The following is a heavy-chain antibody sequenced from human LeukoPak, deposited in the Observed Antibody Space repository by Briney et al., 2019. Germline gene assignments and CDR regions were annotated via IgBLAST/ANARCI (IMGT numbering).Heavy chain of an antibody. CDR2: INHSGST. V-gene: IGHV4-39*07. CDR3: AREDYYGSGSYHM. Sequence: SETLSLTCTVSGGSISSSSYYWGWIRQPPGKGLEWIGEINHSGSTNYNPSLKSRVTISVDTSKNQFSLKLSSVTAADTAVYYCAREDYYGSGSYHMWGQGTLVTVSS. J-gene: IGHJ4*02. CDR1: GGSISSSSYY. D-gene: IGHD3-10*01.